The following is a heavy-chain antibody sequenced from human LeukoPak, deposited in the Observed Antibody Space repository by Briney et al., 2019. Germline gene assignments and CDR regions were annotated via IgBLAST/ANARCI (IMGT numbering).Heavy chain of an antibody. Sequence: GGSLRLSCAASGFTFSSNYMSWVRQAPGKGLEWVSVIYSDGSTYYADSVKGRFTISRDNSKNTLYLQMNSLRAEDTAVYYCAREYRGEYYFAYWGQGTLVTVSS. CDR3: AREYRGEYYFAY. J-gene: IGHJ4*02. V-gene: IGHV3-66*01. D-gene: IGHD3-10*01. CDR2: IYSDGST. CDR1: GFTFSSNY.